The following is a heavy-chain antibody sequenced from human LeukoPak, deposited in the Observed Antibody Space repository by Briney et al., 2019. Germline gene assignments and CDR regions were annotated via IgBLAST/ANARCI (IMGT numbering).Heavy chain of an antibody. Sequence: GASVKVSCKASGYTFTSYGISWVRQAPGQGLEWMGGIIPIFGTANYAQKFQGRVTITADESTSTAYMELSSLRSEDTAVYYCARSKIRYCSGGSCYSAAYDYWGQGTLVTVSS. J-gene: IGHJ4*02. CDR2: IIPIFGTA. V-gene: IGHV1-69*13. D-gene: IGHD2-15*01. CDR3: ARSKIRYCSGGSCYSAAYDY. CDR1: GYTFTSYG.